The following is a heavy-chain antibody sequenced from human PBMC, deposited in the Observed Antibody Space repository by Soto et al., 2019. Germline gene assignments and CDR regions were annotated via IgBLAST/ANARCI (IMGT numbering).Heavy chain of an antibody. V-gene: IGHV1-46*01. CDR2: INPNDGST. J-gene: IGHJ4*02. CDR1: GYTFTSYG. CDR3: ARALDSSGYYDY. D-gene: IGHD3-22*01. Sequence: ASVKVSCKASGYTFTSYGISWVRQAPGQGLEWMGIINPNDGSTSYAQKFQGRVTMTRDTSTSTVYMELSSLRSEDTAVYYCARALDSSGYYDYWGQGTLVTVSS.